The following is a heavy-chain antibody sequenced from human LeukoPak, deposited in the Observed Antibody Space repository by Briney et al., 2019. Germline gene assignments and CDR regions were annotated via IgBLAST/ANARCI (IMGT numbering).Heavy chain of an antibody. J-gene: IGHJ4*02. CDR1: GFTFRIYA. CDR3: AKAFGGVPAAISFDY. V-gene: IGHV3-23*01. D-gene: IGHD2-2*02. CDR2: ISGSGGST. Sequence: PGGSLRLSCSASGFTFRIYAMSWVRQAPGGGLEWVAAISGSGGSTYYAHSVKGRFTISRDNSKNTLYLQMNSLRAEDTAVYYCAKAFGGVPAAISFDYWGQGTLVTVSS.